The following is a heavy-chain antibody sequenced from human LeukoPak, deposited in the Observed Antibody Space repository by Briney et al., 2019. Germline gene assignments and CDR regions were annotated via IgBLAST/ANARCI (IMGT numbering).Heavy chain of an antibody. CDR3: ATTTSPWFDP. CDR1: GYTFTGYY. D-gene: IGHD1-1*01. Sequence: ASVKVSCKASGYTFTGYYMHWVRQAPGQGLEWMGRINPNSGGTNYAQKLQGRVTMTTDTSTDTAYMELSSLRSEDTAVYYCATTTSPWFDPWGQGTLVTVSS. J-gene: IGHJ5*02. CDR2: INPNSGGT. V-gene: IGHV1-2*06.